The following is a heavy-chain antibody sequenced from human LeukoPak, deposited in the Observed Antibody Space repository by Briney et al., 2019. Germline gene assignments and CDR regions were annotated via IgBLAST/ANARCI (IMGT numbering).Heavy chain of an antibody. J-gene: IGHJ6*02. Sequence: GGSRRLSCGAPGFTFIIYWLPWVRQAPGRGLEGTPYISNDARVTEYADSVRGRFTISRDNAKNTLYLQMSGLRVDDTAVYYCAREKVVAAQYYYYGMDVWGQGTTVTVSS. CDR1: GFTFIIYW. D-gene: IGHD2-15*01. V-gene: IGHV3-74*01. CDR2: ISNDARVT. CDR3: AREKVVAAQYYYYGMDV.